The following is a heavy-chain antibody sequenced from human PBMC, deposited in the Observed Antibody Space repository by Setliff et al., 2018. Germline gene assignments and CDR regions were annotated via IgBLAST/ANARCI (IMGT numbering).Heavy chain of an antibody. V-gene: IGHV4-59*01. J-gene: IGHJ5*02. Sequence: SETLSLTCTVSGGSIRNYYWSWIRQPPGKGLEWIGYIYYSGNTNYNPSLKSRVTISVDTSKNQFSLKLSSVTAADTAVYFCARGQPRWFDPWGPGTLVTVSS. CDR1: GGSIRNYY. CDR3: ARGQPRWFDP. CDR2: IYYSGNT.